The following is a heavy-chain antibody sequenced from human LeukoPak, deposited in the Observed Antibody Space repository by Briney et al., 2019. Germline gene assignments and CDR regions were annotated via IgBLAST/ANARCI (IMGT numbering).Heavy chain of an antibody. CDR1: GYTFTSYG. J-gene: IGHJ6*03. CDR3: SRGSIAVADSPKRSYCYYYYMDV. Sequence: ASVKVSCKASGYTFTSYGISWVRQAPGQGLEWMGWISAYNGKTNYAQKLQGRVTMTTDTSTSTAFMELRSLRSDETTVYYCSRGSIAVADSPKRSYCYYYYMDVWGKGTTVTVSS. D-gene: IGHD6-19*01. CDR2: ISAYNGKT. V-gene: IGHV1-18*01.